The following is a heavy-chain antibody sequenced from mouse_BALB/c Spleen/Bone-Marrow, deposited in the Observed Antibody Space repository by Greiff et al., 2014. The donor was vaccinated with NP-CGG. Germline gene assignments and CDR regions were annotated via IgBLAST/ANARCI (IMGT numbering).Heavy chain of an antibody. V-gene: IGHV1-14*01. CDR3: ARSMIYFYALDY. J-gene: IGHJ4*01. CDR1: GYTFNSFG. CDR2: IYPYNDGT. D-gene: IGHD2-4*01. Sequence: VQLQQPGPEMVKPGASVKVSCKASGYTFNSFGMQWVKQKPGQGLEWIGDIYPYNDGTKYNEKFKGKATLTSDKSSNTAYMELISLTSEDFSVYYCARSMIYFYALDYWGQGTSVTVSA.